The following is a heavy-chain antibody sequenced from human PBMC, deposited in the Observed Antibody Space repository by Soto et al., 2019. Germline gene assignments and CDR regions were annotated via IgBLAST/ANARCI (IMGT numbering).Heavy chain of an antibody. D-gene: IGHD3-3*01. CDR3: ASSIFGVARFGMDV. CDR1: GFTFSSDS. V-gene: IGHV3-21*01. CDR2: ISSGSGYI. Sequence: PGGSLRLSCAASGFTFSSDSMNWVRQAPGKGLEWVSSISSGSGYIYYADSVKGRFTISRDNAKNSLYLQMNSLRVEDTAVYYCASSIFGVARFGMDVWGQGTTVTVSS. J-gene: IGHJ6*02.